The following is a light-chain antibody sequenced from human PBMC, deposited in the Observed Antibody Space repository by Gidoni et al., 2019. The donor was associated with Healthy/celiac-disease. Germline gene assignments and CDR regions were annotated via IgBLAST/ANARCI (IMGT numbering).Light chain of an antibody. V-gene: IGLV3-19*01. Sequence: SSERTQDPAVSVALGQTVRITCQGDSLRSYYASWYQQKPGQAPVLVIYGKNNRPSGIPDRFSGSSSGNTASLTITGAQAEDEADYYCNSRDSSGNHHYVFGTGPKVTVL. CDR3: NSRDSSGNHHYV. J-gene: IGLJ1*01. CDR2: GKN. CDR1: SLRSYY.